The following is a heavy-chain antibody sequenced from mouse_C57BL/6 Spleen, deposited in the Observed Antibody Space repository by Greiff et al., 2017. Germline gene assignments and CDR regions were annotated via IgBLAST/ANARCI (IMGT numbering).Heavy chain of an antibody. CDR1: GYAFSSSW. CDR2: NYPGDGDT. Sequence: VQLQQSGPELVKPGASVKISCKASGYAFSSSWMNWVKQRPGKGLEWIGRNYPGDGDTNYNGKFKGKATLTADKSSSTAYMQLSSLTSEDSAVYFCARLSPFAYWGQGTLVTVSA. J-gene: IGHJ3*01. CDR3: ARLSPFAY. V-gene: IGHV1-82*01.